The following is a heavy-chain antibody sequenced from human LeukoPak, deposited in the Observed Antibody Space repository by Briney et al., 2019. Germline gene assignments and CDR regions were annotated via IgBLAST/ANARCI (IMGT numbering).Heavy chain of an antibody. CDR1: GGSISSYY. J-gene: IGHJ4*02. Sequence: PSETLSLTCTVSGGSISSYYWSWIRQPPGKGLEWIGYIYYSGSTNYNPSLKSRVTISVDTSKNQFSLKLSSVTAADTAAYYCARNVPPLRYFDWLLVGSFDYWGQGTLVTVSS. V-gene: IGHV4-59*01. CDR3: ARNVPPLRYFDWLLVGSFDY. CDR2: IYYSGST. D-gene: IGHD3-9*01.